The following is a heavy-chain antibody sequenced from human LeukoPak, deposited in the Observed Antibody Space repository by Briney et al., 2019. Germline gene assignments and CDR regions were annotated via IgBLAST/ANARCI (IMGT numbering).Heavy chain of an antibody. V-gene: IGHV1-69*02. CDR2: IIPILGIA. CDR3: ARVFDSSGYYYYYYYMDV. CDR1: GGTFSSYT. Sequence: SVKVSCKASGGTFSSYTISWVRQDPGQGLEWMGRIIPILGIANYAQKFQGRVTITADKSTSTAYMELSSLRSEDTAVYYCARVFDSSGYYYYYYYMDVWGKGTTVTVSS. J-gene: IGHJ6*03. D-gene: IGHD3-22*01.